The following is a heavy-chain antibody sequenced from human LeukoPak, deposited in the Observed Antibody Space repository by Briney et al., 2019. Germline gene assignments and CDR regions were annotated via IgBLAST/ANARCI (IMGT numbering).Heavy chain of an antibody. CDR1: GGSFSGYY. V-gene: IGHV4-34*01. J-gene: IGHJ3*02. Sequence: SETLSLTCAVYGGSFSGYYWSWIRQVPGKGLEWIGEINQSGRTNYNPSLKSRVTISVDTSKNQISLKLSFVTATDTAVYYCARRGYYSGSFDIWGQGTMVTVSS. D-gene: IGHD2-15*01. CDR3: ARRGYYSGSFDI. CDR2: INQSGRT.